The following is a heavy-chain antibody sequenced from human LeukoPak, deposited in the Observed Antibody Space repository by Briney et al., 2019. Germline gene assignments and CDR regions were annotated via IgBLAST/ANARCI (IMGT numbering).Heavy chain of an antibody. V-gene: IGHV3-11*01. D-gene: IGHD2-15*01. CDR2: ISGSGTNI. CDR1: GFNFNDEN. Sequence: PGGSLRLSCAAFGFNFNDENMVWVRQAPGKGLEWVSYISGSGTNIYYADSVKGRFTISRDNSENMLYLQMNSLRAEDTAVYYCAQDLSYIGLDNWGQGTLVTVSS. CDR3: AQDLSYIGLDN. J-gene: IGHJ4*02.